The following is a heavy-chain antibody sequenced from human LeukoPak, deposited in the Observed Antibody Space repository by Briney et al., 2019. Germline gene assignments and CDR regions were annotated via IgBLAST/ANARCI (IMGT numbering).Heavy chain of an antibody. CDR3: ARDQVAVAGTPASGY. D-gene: IGHD6-19*01. J-gene: IGHJ4*02. Sequence: GGSLRLSCAASGFTFSSYEMNWVRQAPGKGLEWVSYISSSGSTIYYADSVKGRFTISRDNAKNSLYLQMNSLRAEDTAVYYCARDQVAVAGTPASGYWGQGTLVTVSS. CDR2: ISSSGSTI. CDR1: GFTFSSYE. V-gene: IGHV3-48*03.